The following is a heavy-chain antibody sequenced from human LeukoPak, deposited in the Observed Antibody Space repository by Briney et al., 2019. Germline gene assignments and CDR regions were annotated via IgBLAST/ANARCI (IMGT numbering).Heavy chain of an antibody. J-gene: IGHJ4*02. D-gene: IGHD5-18*01. CDR3: ARDLYGYSWPAYFDY. V-gene: IGHV3-48*03. CDR2: ISSSGSTI. CDR1: EFTFSSYE. Sequence: GSLRLSCAAFEFTFSSYEMNWVRQAPGKGLEWVSYISSSGSTIYYADSVKGRFTISRDNAKNSLYLQMNSLRAEDTAVYYCARDLYGYSWPAYFDYWGQGTLVTVSS.